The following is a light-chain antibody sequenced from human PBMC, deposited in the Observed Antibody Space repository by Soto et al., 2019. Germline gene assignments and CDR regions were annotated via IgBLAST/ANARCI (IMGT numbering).Light chain of an antibody. Sequence: QSVLTQPASVSGSPGQSITISCTGTSSDVGSYNLVSWYQQHPGKAPKLMIYDVTNRPSGVSYRFSGSKSGNTASLTISGLQAEDEADYYCNSYTSSRTYVFGTGTKVTVL. CDR3: NSYTSSRTYV. CDR1: SSDVGSYNL. CDR2: DVT. J-gene: IGLJ1*01. V-gene: IGLV2-14*02.